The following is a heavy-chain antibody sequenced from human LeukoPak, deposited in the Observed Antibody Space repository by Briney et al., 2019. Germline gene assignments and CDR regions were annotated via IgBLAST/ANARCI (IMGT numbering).Heavy chain of an antibody. CDR3: ARGVGTSNCKGHRFET. D-gene: IGHD2/OR15-2a*01. Sequence: PGGSLRLSCAASGFNFSGHSMNWVRQAPGKGLEWVSYIKSNGDTIHYADSVKGRFTISRDNAKNSLYLQMNSLGADDTAVYYCARGVGTSNCKGHRFETWGQGTMVTVSS. CDR1: GFNFSGHS. CDR2: IKSNGDTI. J-gene: IGHJ3*01. V-gene: IGHV3-48*04.